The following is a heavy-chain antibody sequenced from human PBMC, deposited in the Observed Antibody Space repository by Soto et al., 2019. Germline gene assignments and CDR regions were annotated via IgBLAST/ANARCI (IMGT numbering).Heavy chain of an antibody. CDR2: IIPIFGTA. Sequence: QVQLVQSGAEVKKPGSSVKVSCKASGGTFSSYAISWVRQAPGQGLEWMGGIIPIFGTANYAQKFQGRVTITADEXXSXAXXELSSLRSEDTAVYYCARDRGGSSSWYFLYHWFDPWGQGTLVTVSS. J-gene: IGHJ5*02. CDR1: GGTFSSYA. CDR3: ARDRGGSSSWYFLYHWFDP. V-gene: IGHV1-69*12. D-gene: IGHD6-13*01.